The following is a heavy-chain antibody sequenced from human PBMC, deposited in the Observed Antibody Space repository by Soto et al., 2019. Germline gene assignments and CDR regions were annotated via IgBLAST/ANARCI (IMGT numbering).Heavy chain of an antibody. D-gene: IGHD5-18*01. J-gene: IGHJ4*02. CDR3: ARARGYSYGYSY. CDR1: GGSFIGYY. V-gene: IGHV4-34*01. Sequence: SETLSLTCAFYGGSFIGYYWSWIRQPPGKGLEWIGEINHSGSTNYNPSLKSRVTISVDTSKNQFSLKLGSVTAADTAVYYCARARGYSYGYSYWGQGTLVTVSS. CDR2: INHSGST.